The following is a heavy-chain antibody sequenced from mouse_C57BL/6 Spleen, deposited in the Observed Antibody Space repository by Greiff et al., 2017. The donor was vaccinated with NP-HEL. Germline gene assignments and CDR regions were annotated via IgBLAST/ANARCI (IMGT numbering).Heavy chain of an antibody. Sequence: VQLKESGGGLVKPGGSLKLSCAASGFTFSSYAMSWVRQTPEKRLEWVATISDGGSYTYYPDNVKGRFTISRDNAKNNLYLQMSHLKSEDTAMYYCARGDGSDAMDYWGQGTSVTVSS. CDR2: ISDGGSYT. V-gene: IGHV5-4*01. CDR3: ARGDGSDAMDY. D-gene: IGHD1-1*01. J-gene: IGHJ4*01. CDR1: GFTFSSYA.